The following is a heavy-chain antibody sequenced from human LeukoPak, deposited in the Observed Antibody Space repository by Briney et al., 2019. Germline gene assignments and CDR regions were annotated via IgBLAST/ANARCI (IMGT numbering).Heavy chain of an antibody. CDR2: INHSGST. CDR3: ARQQQSQWFDP. D-gene: IGHD6-13*01. J-gene: IGHJ5*02. Sequence: PSETLSLACAVYGGSFSGYYWSWIRQPPGKGLEWIGEINHSGSTNYNPSLKSRVTISVDTSKNQFSLKLSSVTAADTAVYYCARQQQSQWFDPWGQGTLVTVSS. V-gene: IGHV4-34*01. CDR1: GGSFSGYY.